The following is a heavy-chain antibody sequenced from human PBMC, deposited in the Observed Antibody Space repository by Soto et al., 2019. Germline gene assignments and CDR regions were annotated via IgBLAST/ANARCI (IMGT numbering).Heavy chain of an antibody. CDR3: ARNLSYSSSCVRSGARNWFDP. CDR2: TYYRSKWYN. V-gene: IGHV6-1*01. CDR1: GDSVSGNSAA. Sequence: SQTLSLTCAISGDSVSGNSAAWNWIRQSPSRGLEWLGRTYYRSKWYNDYAVSVKSRITINPDTSKNQFSLQLNSVTPEDTAVYYCARNLSYSSSCVRSGARNWFDPWGQGTLVTVSS. D-gene: IGHD6-13*01. J-gene: IGHJ5*02.